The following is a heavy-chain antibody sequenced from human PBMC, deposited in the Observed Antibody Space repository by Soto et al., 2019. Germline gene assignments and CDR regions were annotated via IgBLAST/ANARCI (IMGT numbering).Heavy chain of an antibody. CDR3: ARGPLSYYYYGMDV. CDR1: GFTFYTYW. V-gene: IGHV3-7*01. J-gene: IGHJ6*02. Sequence: GGSLRLSCGASGFTFYTYWMNWVRQAPGMGLKWVANIKSDGSEKYYVDSVKGRFTISRDNTKNSMYLQMNSLRVEDTAMYYCARGPLSYYYYGMDVWGQGTTVTVSS. CDR2: IKSDGSEK.